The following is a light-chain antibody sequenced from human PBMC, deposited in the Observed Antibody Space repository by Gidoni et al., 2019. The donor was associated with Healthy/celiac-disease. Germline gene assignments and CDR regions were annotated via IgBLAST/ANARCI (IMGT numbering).Light chain of an antibody. CDR2: GAS. V-gene: IGKV3-15*01. CDR1: QSVSSN. Sequence: EIVMTQSPATLSVSPGERATLSCRASQSVSSNLAWYQQKPGQAPRLLIYGASTRATGIPARFSGSGSGKEFTLTISSLQSEEFAVYYCQQYNNWPLLFGQGTRLEIK. J-gene: IGKJ5*01. CDR3: QQYNNWPLL.